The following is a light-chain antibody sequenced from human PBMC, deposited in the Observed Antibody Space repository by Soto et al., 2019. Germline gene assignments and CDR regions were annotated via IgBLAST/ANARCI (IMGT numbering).Light chain of an antibody. J-gene: IGLJ2*01. Sequence: QSALTQPASVSGSPGQSITISCTGTSSDVGRYNLVSWYQQHPGKAPKLMIYEDSKRPSGVSNSFSGSKSGNTASLTISGLHAEDEADYYCCSYAGSSTLVFGGGTKLTVL. CDR1: SSDVGRYNL. CDR3: CSYAGSSTLV. CDR2: EDS. V-gene: IGLV2-23*01.